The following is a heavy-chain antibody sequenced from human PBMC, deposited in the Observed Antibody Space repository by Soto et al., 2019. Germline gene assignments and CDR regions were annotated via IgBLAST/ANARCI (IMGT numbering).Heavy chain of an antibody. CDR1: GFTVSSNY. D-gene: IGHD3-22*01. V-gene: IGHV3-53*01. CDR2: IYSGGST. Sequence: EVQLVESGGGLIQPGGSLRLSCAASGFTVSSNYMSWVRQAPGKGLEWVSVIYSGGSTYYADSVKGRFTISRDNSKNTLYLKMNSLRAEDTAVYSCARTYYDSGGGFDYWGQGTLVTVSS. J-gene: IGHJ4*02. CDR3: ARTYYDSGGGFDY.